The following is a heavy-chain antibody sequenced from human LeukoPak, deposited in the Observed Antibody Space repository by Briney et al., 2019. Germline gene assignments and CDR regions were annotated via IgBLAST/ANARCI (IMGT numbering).Heavy chain of an antibody. V-gene: IGHV3-30*03. CDR3: ARGRITLVRGVGLDV. CDR1: GFIFNNYA. CDR2: ISYDGTTK. J-gene: IGHJ6*04. Sequence: PGGSLRLSCAASGFIFNNYAIHWVRQAPGKGLDWVGVISYDGTTKYYADSVKGRFTISRDNSKNTLYLQMNSLRPEDTAVYYCARGRITLVRGVGLDVWGKGTTVTVSS. D-gene: IGHD3-10*01.